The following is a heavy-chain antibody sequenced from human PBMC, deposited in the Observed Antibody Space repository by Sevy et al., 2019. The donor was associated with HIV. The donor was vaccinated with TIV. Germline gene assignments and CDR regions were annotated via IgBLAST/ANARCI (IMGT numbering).Heavy chain of an antibody. J-gene: IGHJ4*02. Sequence: ASVKVSCKASGYSFTSYDINWVRQATGQGLEWMGWMNPNSGNTGYAQRFQGRVTLTRNTSISTAYMELSGLTSEDTGIYYCARRKEERRPLGYWGRGALVTVSS. CDR2: MNPNSGNT. D-gene: IGHD1-1*01. CDR3: ARRKEERRPLGY. CDR1: GYSFTSYD. V-gene: IGHV1-8*01.